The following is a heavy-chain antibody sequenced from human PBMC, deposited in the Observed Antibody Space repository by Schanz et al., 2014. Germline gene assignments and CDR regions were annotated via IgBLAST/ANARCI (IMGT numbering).Heavy chain of an antibody. J-gene: IGHJ5*02. V-gene: IGHV3-23*01. CDR2: ISASGGDT. D-gene: IGHD1-1*01. CDR3: ARGRVLES. Sequence: EVQLLESGGGLVQPGGSLRLSCAASGITFSSHSFNWVRQAPGKGLEWLSVISASGGDTYYADSVKGRFTISRDNSKNTLYLQMNSLRAEDTAVYYCARGRVLESWGQGTLVTVSS. CDR1: GITFSSHS.